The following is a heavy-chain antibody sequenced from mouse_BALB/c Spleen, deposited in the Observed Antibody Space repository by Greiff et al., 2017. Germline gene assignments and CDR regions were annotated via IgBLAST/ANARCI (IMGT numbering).Heavy chain of an antibody. CDR3: ARKYYRYDYAMDY. CDR2: INPSSGYT. Sequence: QVQLQQSAAELARPGASVKMSCKASGYTFTSYTMHWVKQRPGQGLEWIGYINPSSGYTEYNQKFKDKTTLTADKSSSTAYMQLSSLTSEDSAVYYCARKYYRYDYAMDYWGQGTSVTVSS. V-gene: IGHV1-4*02. D-gene: IGHD2-14*01. CDR1: GYTFTSYT. J-gene: IGHJ4*01.